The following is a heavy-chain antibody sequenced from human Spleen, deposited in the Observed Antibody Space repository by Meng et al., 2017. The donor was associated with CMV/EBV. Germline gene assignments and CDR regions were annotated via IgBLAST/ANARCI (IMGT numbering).Heavy chain of an antibody. V-gene: IGHV5-51*01. CDR2: IYPGDSDT. D-gene: IGHD3-16*01. J-gene: IGHJ4*02. CDR3: ARGGGPMLTDY. Sequence: CKGSRYSLTSYWIGWVRQMPGKGLEWMEIIYPGDSDTRYSPSFQGQVTISADKSISTAYLQWSSLKASDTAMYYWARGGGPMLTDYWGQGTLVTVSS. CDR1: RYSLTSYW.